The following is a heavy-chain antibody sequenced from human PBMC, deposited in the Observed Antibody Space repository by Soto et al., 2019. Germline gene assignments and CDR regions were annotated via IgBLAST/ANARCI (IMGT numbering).Heavy chain of an antibody. J-gene: IGHJ5*02. D-gene: IGHD3-3*01. CDR2: INHTGGT. Sequence: SETLSLTCAVYGGSVNGYYWNWIRQPSGKGLEWIGEINHTGGTHYNPSLKSRVTMSVDTSKNQFSLRLSSVTAADTAIYYCATRITVFGLLIPPFDPWGQGTQVTVSS. V-gene: IGHV4-34*01. CDR3: ATRITVFGLLIPPFDP. CDR1: GGSVNGYY.